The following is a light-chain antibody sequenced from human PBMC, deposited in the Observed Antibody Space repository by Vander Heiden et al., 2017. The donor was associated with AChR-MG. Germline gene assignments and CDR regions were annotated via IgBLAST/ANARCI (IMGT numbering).Light chain of an antibody. CDR3: QQSYSTPRT. CDR1: QSISSY. Sequence: DIQMTQSPSSLSASVGDRDTITCRASQSISSYLNWYQQKPGKAPELLIYAASSLQSGVPSRFSGSGSGTDFTLTISSLQPEDFATYYCQQSYSTPRTFGQGTKVEIK. CDR2: AAS. V-gene: IGKV1-39*01. J-gene: IGKJ1*01.